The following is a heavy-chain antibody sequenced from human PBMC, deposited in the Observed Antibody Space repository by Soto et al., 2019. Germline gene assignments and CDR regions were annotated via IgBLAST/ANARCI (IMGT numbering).Heavy chain of an antibody. CDR2: ISGSGGST. J-gene: IGHJ4*02. CDR1: GFTFSSYA. Sequence: EVQLLESGGGLVQPGGSLRLSCAASGFTFSSYAMSWVRQAPGKGLEWVSAISGSGGSTYYADSVKGRFTISRDISQNTLYLQMDSLRAEDTAVYYCAYSSTPCDYWGQGTLVTVSS. D-gene: IGHD6-13*01. CDR3: AYSSTPCDY. V-gene: IGHV3-23*01.